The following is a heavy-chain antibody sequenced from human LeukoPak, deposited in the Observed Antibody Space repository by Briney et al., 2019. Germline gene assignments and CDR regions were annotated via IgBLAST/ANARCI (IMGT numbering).Heavy chain of an antibody. Sequence: GGSLRLSCAASGFTVSDNYMSWVRQAPGQGLEWVSVIYSSGGTYYADSVRGRFTISRDNSENTLYLQMNSLRVDDTAVYYCARDSRYSGTYSHDYWGQGTLVTVSS. CDR1: GFTVSDNY. D-gene: IGHD1-26*01. V-gene: IGHV3-53*01. CDR3: ARDSRYSGTYSHDY. J-gene: IGHJ4*02. CDR2: IYSSGGT.